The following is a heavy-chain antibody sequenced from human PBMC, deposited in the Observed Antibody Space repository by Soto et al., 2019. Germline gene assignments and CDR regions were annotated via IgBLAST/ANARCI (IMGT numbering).Heavy chain of an antibody. CDR3: ARGTPRRHYYDSSGYYWY. Sequence: SETLSLTCAVYGGSFSGYYWSWIRQPPGKWLEWIGEINHSGSTNYNPSLKSRVTISVDTSKNQFSLKLSSVTAADTAVYYCARGTPRRHYYDSSGYYWYWGQGTLVTVSS. CDR1: GGSFSGYY. V-gene: IGHV4-34*01. J-gene: IGHJ4*02. D-gene: IGHD3-22*01. CDR2: INHSGST.